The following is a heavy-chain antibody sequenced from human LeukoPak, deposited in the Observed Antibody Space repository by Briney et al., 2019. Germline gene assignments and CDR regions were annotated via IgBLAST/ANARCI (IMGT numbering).Heavy chain of an antibody. CDR3: ARLNHRTVFWFDP. CDR1: GYTFTGYY. D-gene: IGHD1-14*01. Sequence: ASVKVSFKASGYTFTGYYMHWVRQAPGQGLEWMGWINPNSGGTNYAQKFQGRVTMTRDTSISTAYMELSRLRSDDTAVYYCARLNHRTVFWFDPWGQGTLVTVSS. V-gene: IGHV1-2*02. CDR2: INPNSGGT. J-gene: IGHJ5*02.